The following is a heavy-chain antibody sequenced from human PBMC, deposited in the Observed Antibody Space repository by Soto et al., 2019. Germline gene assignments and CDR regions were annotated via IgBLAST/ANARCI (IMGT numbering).Heavy chain of an antibody. J-gene: IGHJ6*02. V-gene: IGHV3-74*03. D-gene: IGHD4-17*01. CDR3: ARDKSYALAV. CDR2: INSDGSST. CDR1: GFDFSNSW. Sequence: EVQLVESGGGFVQPGGSLRLSCAASGFDFSNSWMHWVRQVPGKGLVWVSHINSDGSSTTYADSVKGRFTISRDNARTTVYLQLDILRVEDTAVYYCARDKSYALAVWGQGTMVTVSS.